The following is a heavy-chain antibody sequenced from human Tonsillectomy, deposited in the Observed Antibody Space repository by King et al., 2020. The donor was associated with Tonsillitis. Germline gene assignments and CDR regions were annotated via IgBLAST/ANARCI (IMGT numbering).Heavy chain of an antibody. CDR1: GDSVSSNSAT. CDR3: ASSGGGKGLAHDAFDF. D-gene: IGHD6-25*01. J-gene: IGHJ3*01. V-gene: IGHV6-1*01. CDR2: TYYRSAWYN. Sequence: VQLQQSGPGLVKPSQTLSLTCAISGDSVSSNSATWNWNRQSPSRGLEWLGRTYYRSAWYNDYAVSVKSRITINPDTSKNHFSLHLNSVTPEDTAVYYCASSGGGKGLAHDAFDFWGQGTMVTVSS.